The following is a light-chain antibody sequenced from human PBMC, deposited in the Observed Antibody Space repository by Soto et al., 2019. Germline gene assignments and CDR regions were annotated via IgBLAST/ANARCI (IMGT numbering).Light chain of an antibody. CDR1: SSDVGGYNY. V-gene: IGLV2-8*01. J-gene: IGLJ2*01. CDR2: EVS. CDR3: SSYAGSKTL. Sequence: QSALTQPPSASGSPGQSVTISRTGTSSDVGGYNYVSWYQQHPGKAPKLMIYEVSKRPSGVPDRFSGSKSGNTASLTVSGLQAEDEADYYCSSYAGSKTLFGGGTQLTVL.